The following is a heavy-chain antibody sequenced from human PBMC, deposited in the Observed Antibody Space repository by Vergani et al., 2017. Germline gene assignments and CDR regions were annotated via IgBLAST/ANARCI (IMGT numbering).Heavy chain of an antibody. CDR1: GFTFSSYS. V-gene: IGHV3-21*01. D-gene: IGHD2-2*01. CDR2: ISSSSSYI. CDR3: ARSYCSSASCYPEP. J-gene: IGHJ5*02. Sequence: EVQLVESGGGLVKPGGSLRLSCAASGFTFSSYSMNWVRQAPGKGLEWVSSISSSSSYIYYADSLKGRFTISRDNAKNSLYLQMNSLRAEDTAVYYCARSYCSSASCYPEPWGQGTLVTVSS.